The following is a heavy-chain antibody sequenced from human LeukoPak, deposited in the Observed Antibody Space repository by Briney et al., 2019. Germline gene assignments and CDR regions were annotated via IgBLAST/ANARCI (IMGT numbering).Heavy chain of an antibody. D-gene: IGHD3-3*01. V-gene: IGHV1-8*01. CDR1: GYTFTSYD. Sequence: ASVTVSCTSSGYTFTSYDINWVRLATGQGLEWMGWMNPNSGNTGCAQKFQGRVTMTRNTSISTAYMELSSLRSEDTAVYYCARGLFDSYYDFWSGYSASFDYWGQGTLVTVSS. CDR2: MNPNSGNT. CDR3: ARGLFDSYYDFWSGYSASFDY. J-gene: IGHJ4*02.